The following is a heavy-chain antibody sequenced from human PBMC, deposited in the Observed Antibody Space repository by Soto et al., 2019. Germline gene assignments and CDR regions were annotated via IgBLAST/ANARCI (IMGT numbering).Heavy chain of an antibody. V-gene: IGHV1-69*02. CDR2: IIPILGIA. CDR1: GGTFSSYT. CDR3: AADIVVVVAQSTYYYYGMDV. D-gene: IGHD2-15*01. Sequence: QVQLVQSGAEVKKPGSSVKVSCKASGGTFSSYTISWVRQAPGQGLEWMGRIIPILGIANYAQKFQGRVTSTADKSTSTAYMELSSLRSEDTAVYYCAADIVVVVAQSTYYYYGMDVWGQGTTVTVSS. J-gene: IGHJ6*02.